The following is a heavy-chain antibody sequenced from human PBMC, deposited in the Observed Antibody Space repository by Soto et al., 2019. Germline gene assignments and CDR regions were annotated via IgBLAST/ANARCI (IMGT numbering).Heavy chain of an antibody. V-gene: IGHV1-69*13. J-gene: IGHJ1*01. D-gene: IGHD2-15*01. CDR1: GGTFSSYA. CDR2: IIPIFGTA. Sequence: ASVKVSCKASGGTFSSYAISWVRQAPGQGLEWMGGIIPIFGTANYAQKFQGRVTITADESTSTAYMELSSLRSEDTAVYYCASTTLDIVVVVAATPYFQHWGQGTLVTVSS. CDR3: ASTTLDIVVVVAATPYFQH.